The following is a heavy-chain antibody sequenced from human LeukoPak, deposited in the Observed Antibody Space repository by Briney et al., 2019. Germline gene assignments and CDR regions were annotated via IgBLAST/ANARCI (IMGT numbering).Heavy chain of an antibody. CDR3: AELGITMIGGV. CDR1: GFTFTKFW. J-gene: IGHJ6*04. Sequence: GESLRLSCEASGFTFTKFWMSWVRQAPGKGLEWVSYISSSGSTIYYADSVKGRFTISRDNAKNSLYLQMNSLRAEDTAVYYCAELGITMIGGVWGKGTTVTISS. CDR2: ISSSGSTI. V-gene: IGHV3-48*03. D-gene: IGHD3-10*02.